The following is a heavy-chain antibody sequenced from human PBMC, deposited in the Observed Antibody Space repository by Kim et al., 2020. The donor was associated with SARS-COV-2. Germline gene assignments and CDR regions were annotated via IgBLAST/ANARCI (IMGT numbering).Heavy chain of an antibody. Sequence: GESLKISCKGSGYSFTSYWIGWVRQMPGKGLEWMGIIYPGDSDTRYSPSFQGQVTISADTSISTAYLQWSSLKASDTAMYYCARQDLGSGSYGINFDYWGQGTLVTVSS. J-gene: IGHJ4*02. V-gene: IGHV5-51*01. CDR2: IYPGDSDT. D-gene: IGHD3-10*01. CDR3: ARQDLGSGSYGINFDY. CDR1: GYSFTSYW.